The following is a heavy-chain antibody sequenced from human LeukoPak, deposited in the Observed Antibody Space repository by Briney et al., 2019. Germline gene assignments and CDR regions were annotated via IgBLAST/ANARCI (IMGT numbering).Heavy chain of an antibody. J-gene: IGHJ4*02. D-gene: IGHD6-19*01. CDR2: MYSSGSA. Sequence: TLFLSCTASGSSISSGSYYWNWIRQPAGKGLEWIGHMYSSGSANYNPSLKSRVTISVATSKNQFSLKLSSVTAADTAVYYCARGGSGWSYYFDYWGQGTLVTVSS. CDR3: ARGGSGWSYYFDY. V-gene: IGHV4-61*09. CDR1: GSSISSGSYY.